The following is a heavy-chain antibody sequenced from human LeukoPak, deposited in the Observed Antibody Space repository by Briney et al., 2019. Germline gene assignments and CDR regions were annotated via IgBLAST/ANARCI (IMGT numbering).Heavy chain of an antibody. J-gene: IGHJ4*02. Sequence: GGSLRLSCAASGFTFRSCMNWVRQAPGKGLEWVSAISSSGRYVYYADSVKGRFTISRDNANNSLYLQMDSLRAEDTAVYYCAKDVRSDYFDYWGQGTLVTVSS. V-gene: IGHV3-21*01. CDR1: GFTFRSC. CDR3: AKDVRSDYFDY. CDR2: ISSSGRYV.